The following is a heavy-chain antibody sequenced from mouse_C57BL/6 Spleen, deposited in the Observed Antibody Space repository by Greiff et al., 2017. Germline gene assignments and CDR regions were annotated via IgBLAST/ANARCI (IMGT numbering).Heavy chain of an antibody. CDR3: ASGESTRFAY. J-gene: IGHJ3*01. CDR2: IWGVGST. CDR1: GFSLTSYG. V-gene: IGHV2-6*01. Sequence: VKVVESGPGLVAPSQSLSITCTVSGFSLTSYGVDWVRQSPGKGLVWLGVIWGVGSTNYNSALKSRLSISKDNSRSQVFLKMNSLQTDDTAMYCCASGESTRFAYWGQGTLVTVSA. D-gene: IGHD2-1*01.